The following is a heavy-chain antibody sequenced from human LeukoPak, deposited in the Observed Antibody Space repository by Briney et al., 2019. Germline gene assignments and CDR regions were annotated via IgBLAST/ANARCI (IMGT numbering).Heavy chain of an antibody. D-gene: IGHD6-19*01. V-gene: IGHV3-23*01. CDR2: ISGSGGST. Sequence: PGGSLRLSCAASGFTFSSYAMSWVRQAPGKGLEWVSVISGSGGSTYYADSVKGRFTISRDNSKNTLYLQMNSLRAEDTAVYYCARGIAVAGTGFDYWGQGTLVTVSS. CDR1: GFTFSSYA. CDR3: ARGIAVAGTGFDY. J-gene: IGHJ4*02.